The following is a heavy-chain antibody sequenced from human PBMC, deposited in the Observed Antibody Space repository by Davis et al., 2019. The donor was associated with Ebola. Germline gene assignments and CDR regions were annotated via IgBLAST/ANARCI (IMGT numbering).Heavy chain of an antibody. Sequence: GESLKISCAASGFTFDDYAMHWVRQAPGKGLEWVCLISGDGGSTYYADSVKGRFTISRDNSKNSLHLQMNSLRTEDTALYYCAKQGYSGYDHYYYDGMEVWGQGTTVTVSS. J-gene: IGHJ6*02. CDR2: ISGDGGST. D-gene: IGHD5-12*01. CDR3: AKQGYSGYDHYYYDGMEV. V-gene: IGHV3-43*02. CDR1: GFTFDDYA.